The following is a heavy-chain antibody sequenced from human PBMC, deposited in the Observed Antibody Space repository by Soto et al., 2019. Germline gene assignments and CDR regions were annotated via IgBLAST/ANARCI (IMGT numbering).Heavy chain of an antibody. V-gene: IGHV3-74*01. CDR1: GFTFSSYW. Sequence: QPGGSLRLSCAASGFTFSSYWMHWVRQAPGKGLVWVSRINSDGSSTSYADSVKGRFTISRDNAKNTLYLQMNSLRAEDTAVYYCARAGVLGYYYYMDVWGKGTTVTVSS. J-gene: IGHJ6*03. D-gene: IGHD3-10*01. CDR2: INSDGSST. CDR3: ARAGVLGYYYYMDV.